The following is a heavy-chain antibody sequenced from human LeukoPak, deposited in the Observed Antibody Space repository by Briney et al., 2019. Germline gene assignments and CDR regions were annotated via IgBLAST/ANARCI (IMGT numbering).Heavy chain of an antibody. J-gene: IGHJ4*02. Sequence: PSETLSLTCTVSGGSISSSSYYWGWLRQPPGKGLEWIGSIYYSGSTYYNPSLKSRVTISVDTSKNQFSLKLSSVTAADTAVYYCARAMYCSGGSCYTVGYFDYWGQGTLVTVSS. CDR3: ARAMYCSGGSCYTVGYFDY. CDR2: IYYSGST. V-gene: IGHV4-39*07. CDR1: GGSISSSSYY. D-gene: IGHD2-15*01.